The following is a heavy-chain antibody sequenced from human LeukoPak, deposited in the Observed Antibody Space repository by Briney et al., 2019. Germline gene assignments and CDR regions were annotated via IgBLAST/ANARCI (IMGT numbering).Heavy chain of an antibody. J-gene: IGHJ4*02. V-gene: IGHV1-24*01. CDR1: GYTLTEVS. D-gene: IGHD4-23*01. CDR3: ATPVPLYYGGNSYLGY. Sequence: ASVRVSFEVSGYTLTEVSMHWVRQAPGKGGEWMGGFDPEDGETIYTQKFQGRVTMTEGTSTDTAYMELSSLRSEDTAVYYCATPVPLYYGGNSYLGYWGQGTLVTVSS. CDR2: FDPEDGET.